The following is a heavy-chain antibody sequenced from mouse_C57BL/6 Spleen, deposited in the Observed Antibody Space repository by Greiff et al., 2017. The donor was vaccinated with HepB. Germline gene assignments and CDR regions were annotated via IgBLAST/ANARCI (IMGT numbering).Heavy chain of an antibody. V-gene: IGHV5-6*01. J-gene: IGHJ4*01. CDR3: ARGYDYDYAMDD. CDR2: ISSGGSYT. CDR1: GFTFSSYG. D-gene: IGHD2-4*01. Sequence: EVQRVESGGDLVKPGGSLKLSCAASGFTFSSYGMPWVRQTPDKRLEWVATISSGGSYTYYPASVKGRFTISRDNAKNTLYLQMSSLKAEATAMYYCARGYDYDYAMDDWGQGTSVTVSS.